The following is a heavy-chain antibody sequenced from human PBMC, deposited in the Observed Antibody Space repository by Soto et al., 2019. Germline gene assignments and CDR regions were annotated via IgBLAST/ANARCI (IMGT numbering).Heavy chain of an antibody. CDR1: GGSISSGGYY. J-gene: IGHJ4*02. V-gene: IGHV4-31*03. CDR3: ARVAARSFLFDY. CDR2: IYNSGST. Sequence: PSETLSLTCTVSGGSISSGGYYWSWIRQHPGKGLEWIGYIYNSGSTYYNPSLKSRVTISVDTSKNQFSLKLNSVTAADTAVYYCARVAARSFLFDYWGQGTLVTVSS. D-gene: IGHD6-25*01.